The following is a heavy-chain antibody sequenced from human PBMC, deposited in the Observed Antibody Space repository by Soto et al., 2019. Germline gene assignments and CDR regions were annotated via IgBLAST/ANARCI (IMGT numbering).Heavy chain of an antibody. Sequence: GASVKVSCKASGYTPTSFYMHWMRQAPGQGLEWMGVIDPSAGSTTYAQKFKGRVRMTRDTFTSTVFMELSSLRSEDTAVYYCARSPRPTGTTLYYFDSWGQRTLVTVS. CDR2: IDPSAGST. D-gene: IGHD1-1*01. V-gene: IGHV1-46*01. CDR1: GYTPTSFY. J-gene: IGHJ4*02. CDR3: ARSPRPTGTTLYYFDS.